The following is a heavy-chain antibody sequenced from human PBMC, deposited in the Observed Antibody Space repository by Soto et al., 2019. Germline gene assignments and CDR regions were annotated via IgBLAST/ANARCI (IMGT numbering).Heavy chain of an antibody. V-gene: IGHV1-69*06. D-gene: IGHD2-15*01. CDR3: ACISFCNGGRSFSRHYYGMDV. Sequence: QVRLVQSGAAVKKTGSSVKVSCKVSGGTFSKYSLSWVRQTPGQGLEWMGGITPFVDTSNYAQRFLGRVTITADKSTKTAFLEVRAWSAEDRALYFSACISFCNGGRSFSRHYYGMDVWGQGTTVTVSS. CDR2: ITPFVDTS. CDR1: GGTFSKYS. J-gene: IGHJ6*02.